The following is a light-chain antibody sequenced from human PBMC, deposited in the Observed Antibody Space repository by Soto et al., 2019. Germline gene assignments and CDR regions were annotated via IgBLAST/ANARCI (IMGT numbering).Light chain of an antibody. CDR3: AAWDGSLRGYV. CDR1: SSNNGSNT. V-gene: IGLV1-44*01. Sequence: QSVLTQPPATSGTPGQRVTISCSGSSSNNGSNTVNWYQHLPGTAPKLLIYSNNQRPSGVPDRFSGSKSGTSASLAVSGLQSEDEADYYCAAWDGSLRGYVFGTGTKVTVL. CDR2: SNN. J-gene: IGLJ1*01.